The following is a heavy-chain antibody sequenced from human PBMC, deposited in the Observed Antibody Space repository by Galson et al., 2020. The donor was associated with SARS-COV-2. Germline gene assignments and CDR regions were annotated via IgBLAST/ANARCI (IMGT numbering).Heavy chain of an antibody. CDR1: GYTFTSYD. V-gene: IGHV1-8*01. J-gene: IGHJ6*02. CDR3: ARYPRGGGDCLSGGCYYYYGMDV. CDR2: MNPNSGNT. D-gene: IGHD2-21*02. Sequence: ASVKVSCKASGYTFTSYDINWVRQATGQGLEWMGWMNPNSGNTGYAQKFQGRVTMTRNTSISTAYMELSSLRSEDTAVYYCARYPRGGGDCLSGGCYYYYGMDVWGQGTTVTVSS.